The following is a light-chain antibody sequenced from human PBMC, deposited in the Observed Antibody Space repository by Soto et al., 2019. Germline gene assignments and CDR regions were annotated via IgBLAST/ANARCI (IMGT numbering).Light chain of an antibody. CDR2: GAS. CDR1: QSVSSSY. Sequence: EIVLTQSPGTLSLSPGERATLSCRASQSVSSSYLAWYQQKPGQAPRLLIYGASTRATGIPARLSGSGSGTEFTLTISSLQSEDFAVYFCQQYNNWPPITFGQGTRL. J-gene: IGKJ5*01. V-gene: IGKV3-15*01. CDR3: QQYNNWPPIT.